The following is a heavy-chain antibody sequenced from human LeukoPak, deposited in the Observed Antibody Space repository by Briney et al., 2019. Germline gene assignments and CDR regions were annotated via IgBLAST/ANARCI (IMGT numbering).Heavy chain of an antibody. V-gene: IGHV3-48*04. D-gene: IGHD1-1*01. CDR2: ISSSGSTI. CDR1: GFIFSNYA. Sequence: GGSLRLSCAASGFIFSNYALNWVRQAPGKGLEWVSYISSSGSTIYYADSVKGRFTISRDNAKNSLYLQMNSLRAEDTAVYYCARGGPDWNDVAGDAFDIWGQGTMVTVSS. J-gene: IGHJ3*02. CDR3: ARGGPDWNDVAGDAFDI.